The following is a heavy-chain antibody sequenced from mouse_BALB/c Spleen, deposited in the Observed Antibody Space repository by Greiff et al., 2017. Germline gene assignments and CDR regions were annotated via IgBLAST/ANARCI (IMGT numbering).Heavy chain of an antibody. V-gene: IGHV5-9-3*01. Sequence: DVMLVESGGGLVKPGGSLKLSCAASGFTFSSYAMSWVRQTPEKRLEWVATISSGGSYTYYPDSVKGRFTISRDNAKNTLYLQMSSLRSEDTAMYYCARHNGFDYWGQGTTLTVSS. CDR2: ISSGGSYT. CDR3: ARHNGFDY. CDR1: GFTFSSYA. J-gene: IGHJ2*01.